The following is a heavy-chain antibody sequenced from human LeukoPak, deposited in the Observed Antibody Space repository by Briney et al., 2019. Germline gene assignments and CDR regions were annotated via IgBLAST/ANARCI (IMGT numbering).Heavy chain of an antibody. V-gene: IGHV3-33*06. CDR3: AKDAQRGFDFSNSLES. CDR1: GFTFSHYG. CDR2: IWSDGTDK. D-gene: IGHD4-11*01. Sequence: GGSLRLSWATSGFTFSHYGMHWVRQAPGKGLEGVAVIWSDGTDKYYGDSVKGRFTISRDNSKNTVYLQMNSLRVEDTAVYYCAKDAQRGFDFSNSLESWGQGTLVTVSS. J-gene: IGHJ4*02.